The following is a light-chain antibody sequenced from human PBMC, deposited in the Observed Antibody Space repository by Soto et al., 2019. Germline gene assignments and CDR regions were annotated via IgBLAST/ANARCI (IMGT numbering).Light chain of an antibody. J-gene: IGKJ4*01. V-gene: IGKV3-20*01. CDR1: QSVSSSY. Sequence: VFTISLGTLSLSTAERATLSCRAIQSVSSSYLAWYQQKPGQAPRLLIYGASSRATGIPDRFSGSGSGTDFTLTISRLEPEDFAVYYCQQYGSAPPLTFAGGTKVDIK. CDR3: QQYGSAPPLT. CDR2: GAS.